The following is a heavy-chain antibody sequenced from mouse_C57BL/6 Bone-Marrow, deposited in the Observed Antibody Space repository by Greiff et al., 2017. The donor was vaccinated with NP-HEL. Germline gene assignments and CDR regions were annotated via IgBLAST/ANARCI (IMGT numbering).Heavy chain of an antibody. CDR3: ADTTVVGYAMDY. J-gene: IGHJ4*01. CDR2: IRLKSDNYAT. CDR1: GFTFSNYW. V-gene: IGHV6-3*01. Sequence: EVKVEESGGGLVQPGGSMKLSCVASGFTFSNYWMNWVRQSPEKGLEWVAQIRLKSDNYATHYAESVQGRFTISRDDSKSSVYLQMNNLRAEDTGIDYCADTTVVGYAMDYWGQGTSVTVSS. D-gene: IGHD1-1*01.